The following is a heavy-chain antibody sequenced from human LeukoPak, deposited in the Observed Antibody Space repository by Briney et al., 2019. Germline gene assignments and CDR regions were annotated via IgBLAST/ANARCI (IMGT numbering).Heavy chain of an antibody. V-gene: IGHV5-51*01. CDR1: GYSFTSYW. D-gene: IGHD5-18*01. J-gene: IGHJ4*02. Sequence: GESLKISCKGSGYSFTSYWIGWVRQMPGKGLEWMGIIYPGDSDTRYSPSFQGQVTISADKSISTAYLQWSSLKASDTAMYYCARDLQAVDTAMVEMVGDYWGQGTLVTASS. CDR2: IYPGDSDT. CDR3: ARDLQAVDTAMVEMVGDY.